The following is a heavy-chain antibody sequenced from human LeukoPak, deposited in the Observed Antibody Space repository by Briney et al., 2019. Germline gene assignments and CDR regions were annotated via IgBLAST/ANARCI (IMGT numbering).Heavy chain of an antibody. Sequence: GSLRLSCAASGFTFSSSALSWVRQAPGKGLAWVSGISGDGYHTYYADSVKGRFTISRDNSKSTLYLQMNSLRAEDTAVYYCARDRSRYFDYWGQGNLVTVSS. V-gene: IGHV3-23*01. J-gene: IGHJ4*02. CDR3: ARDRSRYFDY. D-gene: IGHD1-26*01. CDR1: GFTFSSSA. CDR2: ISGDGYHT.